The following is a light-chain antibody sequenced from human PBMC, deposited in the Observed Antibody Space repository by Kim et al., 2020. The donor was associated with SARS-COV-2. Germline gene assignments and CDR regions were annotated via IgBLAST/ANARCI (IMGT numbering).Light chain of an antibody. J-gene: IGKJ2*01. Sequence: DIQMTQSPSLVSASVGDRVTIACRASENIDTWLAWYQQKPGKAPKVLIYRASRLENGVPSRVSGSGSGTEFTLTISTLQPEDLATYYCQQYSSYPYTFGRGPSWRS. CDR2: RAS. CDR3: QQYSSYPYT. CDR1: ENIDTW. V-gene: IGKV1-5*03.